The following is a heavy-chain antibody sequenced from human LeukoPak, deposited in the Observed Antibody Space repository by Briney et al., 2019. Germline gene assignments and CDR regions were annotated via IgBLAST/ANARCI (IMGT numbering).Heavy chain of an antibody. Sequence: GGSLRLSCAASGFSFSSYGMYWVCHAPRKGLERVSFIRYDGSNKYYADSVKSRLNVYRENSKNTLYFQMNSQRAEDTSVYYCANDPRNSLPNSFDYWGEGTLVTVSS. CDR3: ANDPRNSLPNSFDY. D-gene: IGHD1-14*01. J-gene: IGHJ4*02. CDR1: GFSFSSYG. CDR2: IRYDGSNK. V-gene: IGHV3-30*02.